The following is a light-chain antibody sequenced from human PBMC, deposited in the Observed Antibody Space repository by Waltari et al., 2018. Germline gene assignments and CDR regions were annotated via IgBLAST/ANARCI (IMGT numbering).Light chain of an antibody. V-gene: IGKV3-11*01. J-gene: IGKJ4*01. CDR1: QSVSSY. CDR3: QQRSNWRRLT. CDR2: YAS. Sequence: EIVLTQSPATLSLSPGDRATLSCRASQSVSSYLAWYQQKPGQAPRLLIYYASNRATGIPARFSGSGSGTHFTLTISSLEPEDFAVYYCQQRSNWRRLTFGGGTKVEIK.